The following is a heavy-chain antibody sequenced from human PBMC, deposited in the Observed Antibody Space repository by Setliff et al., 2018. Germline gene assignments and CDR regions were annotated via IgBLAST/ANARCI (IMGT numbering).Heavy chain of an antibody. CDR1: GFTFSSYG. J-gene: IGHJ6*03. Sequence: GGSLRLSCAASGFTFSSYGMHWVRPAPGKGLEWVAVIWYDGTNKFYADSVKGRFTISRDNAKNTLYLQMNSLRADDTAVYYCARAKGNDYSMDVWGKGTTVTVS. CDR3: ARAKGNDYSMDV. CDR2: IWYDGTNK. V-gene: IGHV3-33*01.